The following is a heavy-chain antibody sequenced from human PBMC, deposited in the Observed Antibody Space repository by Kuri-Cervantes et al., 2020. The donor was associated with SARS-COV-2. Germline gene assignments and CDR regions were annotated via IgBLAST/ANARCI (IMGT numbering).Heavy chain of an antibody. Sequence: GESLKISCAASGFTFSDYYMSWIRQAPGKGLEWVSYISSSSNYTNYADSVKGRFTISRDNAKNSLYLQMNSLRAEDTAVYYCARGADYYDSSGYYPIDYWGQGTLVTVSS. D-gene: IGHD3-22*01. CDR2: ISSSSNYT. V-gene: IGHV3-11*05. CDR3: ARGADYYDSSGYYPIDY. CDR1: GFTFSDYY. J-gene: IGHJ4*02.